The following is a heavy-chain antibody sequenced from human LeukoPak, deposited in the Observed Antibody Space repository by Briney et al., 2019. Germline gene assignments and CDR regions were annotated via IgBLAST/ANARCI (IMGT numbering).Heavy chain of an antibody. D-gene: IGHD3-10*01. Sequence: GRSLRLSCAASGFTFDDYAMHWVRQSPGKGLEWVSAINWNSGNIGYADSVKGRFTISRDNAKNSLYLQMNSLRAEDTALYYCVRGITMFQHWGQGTLVTVSS. CDR2: INWNSGNI. J-gene: IGHJ1*01. V-gene: IGHV3-9*01. CDR3: VRGITMFQH. CDR1: GFTFDDYA.